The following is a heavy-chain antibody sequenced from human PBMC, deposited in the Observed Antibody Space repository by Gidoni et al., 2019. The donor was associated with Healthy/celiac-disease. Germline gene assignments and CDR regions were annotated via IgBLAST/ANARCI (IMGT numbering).Heavy chain of an antibody. J-gene: IGHJ3*02. CDR2: IYYSWST. CDR3: ASPSGSYYAAFDI. CDR1: GGSISSSRYY. D-gene: IGHD1-26*01. Sequence: QLQLQESGPGLVKPSETLSLTCTVSGGSISSSRYYWGLIRQPPGKGLEWLGSIYYSWSTYYNPSLKSRFTISVDTSKNQFSLKLSSVTAADTAVYYCASPSGSYYAAFDIWGQGTMVTVSS. V-gene: IGHV4-39*01.